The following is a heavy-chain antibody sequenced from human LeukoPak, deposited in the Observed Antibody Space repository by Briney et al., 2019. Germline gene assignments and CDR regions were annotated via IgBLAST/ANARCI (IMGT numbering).Heavy chain of an antibody. CDR1: GFTFSSYA. J-gene: IGHJ4*02. CDR3: ARDPYGDSLDY. V-gene: IGHV3-30*04. D-gene: IGHD4-17*01. Sequence: GGSLRLSCAASGFTFSSYAMHWVRQAPGKGLEWAAVISYDGSNKYYVDSVKGRFTISRDNSKNTLYLQMNSLRAEDTAVYYCARDPYGDSLDYWGQGTLVTVSS. CDR2: ISYDGSNK.